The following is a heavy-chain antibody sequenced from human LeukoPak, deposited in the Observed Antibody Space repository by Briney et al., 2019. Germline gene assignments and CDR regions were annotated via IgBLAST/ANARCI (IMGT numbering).Heavy chain of an antibody. J-gene: IGHJ4*02. D-gene: IGHD6-19*01. CDR2: ISYDGSNK. CDR3: AKWYSSGWSRSQNPHFDY. V-gene: IGHV3-30*04. Sequence: PGGSLRLSCAASGFTFSSYAMHWVRQAPGKGLEWVAVISYDGSNKYYADSVKGRFTISRDNSKNTLYLQMNSLRAEDTAVYYCAKWYSSGWSRSQNPHFDYWGQGTLVTVSP. CDR1: GFTFSSYA.